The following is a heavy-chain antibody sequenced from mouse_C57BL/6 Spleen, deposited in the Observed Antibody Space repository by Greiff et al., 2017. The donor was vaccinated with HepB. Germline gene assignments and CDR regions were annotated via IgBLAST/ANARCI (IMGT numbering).Heavy chain of an antibody. Sequence: EVKLQQSGPELVKPGASVKIPCKASGYTFTDYNMDWVKQSHGKSLEWIGDINPNNGGTIYNQKFKGKATLTVDKSSSTAYMELRSLTSEDTAVYYCARSSTIVTTSWFAYWGQGTLVTVSA. V-gene: IGHV1-18*01. CDR2: INPNNGGT. CDR3: ARSSTIVTTSWFAY. D-gene: IGHD2-5*01. CDR1: GYTFTDYN. J-gene: IGHJ3*01.